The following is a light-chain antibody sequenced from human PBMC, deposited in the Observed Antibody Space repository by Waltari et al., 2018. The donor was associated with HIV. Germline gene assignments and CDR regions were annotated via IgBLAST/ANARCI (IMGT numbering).Light chain of an antibody. CDR2: AVN. CDR3: CSYAGSYTYV. Sequence: QSALTQPRSVSGSPGQSVTIHCPGTSSDIGSFDYASWYQHYPGKAPKFIIYAVNQRPSGVPDRFTGSKSGITASLTISGLQGDDEADYYCCSYAGSYTYVFGTGTKVNVL. J-gene: IGLJ1*01. CDR1: SSDIGSFDY. V-gene: IGLV2-11*01.